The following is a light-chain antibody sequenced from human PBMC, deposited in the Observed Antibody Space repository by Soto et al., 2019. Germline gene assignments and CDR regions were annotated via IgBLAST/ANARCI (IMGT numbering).Light chain of an antibody. V-gene: IGKV3-20*01. CDR3: QQYGSSLFT. CDR1: QSVSSSY. Sequence: EIVLTQSPGTLSLSPGERATLSCRASQSVSSSYLAWYQQKPGQAPGLLIYAASTRATGIPDRFSGSGSGTDFTLTISRPEPEDFAVYYCQQYGSSLFTFGPGTKVDIK. J-gene: IGKJ3*01. CDR2: AAS.